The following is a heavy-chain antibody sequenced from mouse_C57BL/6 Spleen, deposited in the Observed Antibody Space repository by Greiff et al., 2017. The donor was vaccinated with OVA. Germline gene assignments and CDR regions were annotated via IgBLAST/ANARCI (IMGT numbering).Heavy chain of an antibody. CDR3: ARGAGDYDPYYFDY. D-gene: IGHD2-4*01. CDR1: GYTFTSYW. CDR2: IYPGSGST. Sequence: QVQLQQPGAELVKPGASVKMSCKASGYTFTSYWITWVKQRPGQGLEWIGDIYPGSGSTNYNEKFKSKATLTVDTSSSTACMQLSSLTSEDSAVYYCARGAGDYDPYYFDYWGQGTTLTVSS. V-gene: IGHV1-55*01. J-gene: IGHJ2*01.